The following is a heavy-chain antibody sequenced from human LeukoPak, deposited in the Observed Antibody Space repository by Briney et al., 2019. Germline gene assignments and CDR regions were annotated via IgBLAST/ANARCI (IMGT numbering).Heavy chain of an antibody. D-gene: IGHD6-25*01. Sequence: GGSLRLSCAATGFTFSSYDMHWVRQATGKGLEWVSAIDTAGDTYYPGSVKGRFTISRENAKNSLYLQMNSLRAGDTAVYYCAKVLTVRSGGYDAFDIWGQGTMVTVSS. CDR3: AKVLTVRSGGYDAFDI. J-gene: IGHJ3*02. V-gene: IGHV3-13*01. CDR2: IDTAGDT. CDR1: GFTFSSYD.